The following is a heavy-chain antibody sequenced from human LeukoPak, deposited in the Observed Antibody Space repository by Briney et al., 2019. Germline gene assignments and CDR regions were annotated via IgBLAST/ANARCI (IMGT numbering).Heavy chain of an antibody. CDR2: INPNSGGT. CDR1: GYTFTDHY. V-gene: IGHV1-2*04. Sequence: GASVKVSCKASGYTFTDHYMHWVRQAPGQGLEWMGWINPNSGGTNYAQKFQGWVTMTRDTSISTAYMELSRLRSDDTAVYYCARALYDSAVYFDYWGQGTLVTVSS. J-gene: IGHJ4*02. CDR3: ARALYDSAVYFDY. D-gene: IGHD5/OR15-5a*01.